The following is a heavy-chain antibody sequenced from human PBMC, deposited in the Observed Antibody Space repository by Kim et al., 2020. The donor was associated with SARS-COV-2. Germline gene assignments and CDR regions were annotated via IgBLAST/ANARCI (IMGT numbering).Heavy chain of an antibody. Sequence: KSRITINPDTSKNQFSLQLNSVTPEDTAVYYCAREGTYYDFWSGGGAFDIWGQGTMVTVSS. CDR3: AREGTYYDFWSGGGAFDI. V-gene: IGHV6-1*01. D-gene: IGHD3-3*01. J-gene: IGHJ3*02.